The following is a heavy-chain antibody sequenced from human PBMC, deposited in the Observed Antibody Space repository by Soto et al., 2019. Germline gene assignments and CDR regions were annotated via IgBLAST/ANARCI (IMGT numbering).Heavy chain of an antibody. D-gene: IGHD5-18*01. J-gene: IGHJ4*02. CDR2: MNAGVGNT. CDR1: GYTLTDYA. Sequence: HVELVQSGADVKNPGASVTISCKASGYTLTDYALHWVRQAPGQRLEWMGWMNAGVGNTLYSQKFQGRITITRDTSASTAYMELNSLKSADTSIYYCARDTGYTFGSLNYWGRGTLVTVSS. CDR3: ARDTGYTFGSLNY. V-gene: IGHV1-3*01.